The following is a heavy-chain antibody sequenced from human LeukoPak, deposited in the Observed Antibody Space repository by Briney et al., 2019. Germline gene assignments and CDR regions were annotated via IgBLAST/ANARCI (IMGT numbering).Heavy chain of an antibody. V-gene: IGHV4-34*01. CDR3: ASRQDCSGGSCYSGDYYHYYGMDV. J-gene: IGHJ6*02. Sequence: SETLSLTCAVYGESFSGYYWSWIRQPPGKGLEWIGEINHSGSTNYNPSLKSRVTISVDTSKNQFSLKLSSVTAADTAVYYCASRQDCSGGSCYSGDYYHYYGMDVWGQGTTVTVSS. CDR1: GESFSGYY. CDR2: INHSGST. D-gene: IGHD2-15*01.